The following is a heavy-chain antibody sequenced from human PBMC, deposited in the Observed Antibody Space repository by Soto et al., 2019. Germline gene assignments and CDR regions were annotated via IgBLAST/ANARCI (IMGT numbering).Heavy chain of an antibody. J-gene: IGHJ4*02. D-gene: IGHD3-10*01. V-gene: IGHV1-8*01. CDR2: MNPNSGNT. CDR1: GYTFTSYD. Sequence: QVQLVQSGAEVKKPGASVKVSCKASGYTFTSYDINWVRQATGQGLEWMGWMNPNSGNTGYAQKLQGRVTMTRNTSISTAYMALSSLRSEDTAVYYCAIPHLRFGEHHYWGQGTLVTVSS. CDR3: AIPHLRFGEHHY.